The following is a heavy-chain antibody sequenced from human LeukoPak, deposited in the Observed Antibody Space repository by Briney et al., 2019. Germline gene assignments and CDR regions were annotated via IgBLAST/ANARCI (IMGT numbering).Heavy chain of an antibody. D-gene: IGHD1-1*01. Sequence: ASVKVSCKASGYTFTSYDINWARQATGQGLEWMGWMNPNSGNTGYAQKFQGRVTMTRNTSISTAYMELSSLRSEDTAVYYCARWVPRYGRNYFDYWGQGTLVTVSS. CDR2: MNPNSGNT. J-gene: IGHJ4*02. CDR3: ARWVPRYGRNYFDY. CDR1: GYTFTSYD. V-gene: IGHV1-8*01.